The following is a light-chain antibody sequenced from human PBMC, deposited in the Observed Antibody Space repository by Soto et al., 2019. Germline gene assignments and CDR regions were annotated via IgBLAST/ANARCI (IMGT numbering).Light chain of an antibody. CDR1: SSDIGGYNY. CDR3: SSSSTGGTRVL. Sequence: QSVLTQPASVSGSPGQSITISCTGTSSDIGGYNYVSWYQQHPGKAPNLIIYEVTNRPSGISYRFSGSKSGNTASLTISGRHVEDDAAYYYSSSSTGGTRVLFGGGTKVTVL. CDR2: EVT. V-gene: IGLV2-14*01. J-gene: IGLJ2*01.